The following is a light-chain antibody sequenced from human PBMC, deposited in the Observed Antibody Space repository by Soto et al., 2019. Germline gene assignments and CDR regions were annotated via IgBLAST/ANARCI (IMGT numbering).Light chain of an antibody. Sequence: VLTKSPGTLSVSPGERATLSCRASQSVSSSYLAWYQQKPGQAPRLLIYGASSRATGIPDRFSGSGSGTDFTLTISRLEPEDFAVYYCQQYGSSPWPFGQGTKV. CDR1: QSVSSSY. J-gene: IGKJ1*01. V-gene: IGKV3-20*01. CDR3: QQYGSSPWP. CDR2: GAS.